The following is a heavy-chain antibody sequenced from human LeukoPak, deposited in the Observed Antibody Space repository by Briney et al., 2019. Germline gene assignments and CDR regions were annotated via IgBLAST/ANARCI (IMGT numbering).Heavy chain of an antibody. CDR2: ISYDGSNK. V-gene: IGHV3-30-3*01. J-gene: IGHJ4*02. CDR1: GFTFSSYA. Sequence: PGGSLRLSCAASGFTFSSYAMHWVRQAPGKGLEWVAVISYDGSNKYYADSVKGRFTISRDNSKNTLYLQMNSLRAEDTAVYYCARWSGSGSYDYWGQGTLVTVSS. CDR3: ARWSGSGSYDY. D-gene: IGHD3-10*01.